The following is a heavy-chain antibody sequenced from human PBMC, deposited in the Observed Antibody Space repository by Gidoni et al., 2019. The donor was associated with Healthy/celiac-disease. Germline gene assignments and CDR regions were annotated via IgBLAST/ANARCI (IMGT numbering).Heavy chain of an antibody. CDR2: ISWDGGST. CDR3: AKAVTTYYYYGMDV. CDR1: GFTFDDYT. Sequence: EVQLVESGGVVVQPGGSLRLSCAASGFTFDDYTMHWVRQAPGKGLEWVSLISWDGGSTYYADSVKGRFTISRDNSKNSLYLQMNSLRTEDTALYYCAKAVTTYYYYGMDVWGQGTTVTVSS. J-gene: IGHJ6*02. D-gene: IGHD4-17*01. V-gene: IGHV3-43*01.